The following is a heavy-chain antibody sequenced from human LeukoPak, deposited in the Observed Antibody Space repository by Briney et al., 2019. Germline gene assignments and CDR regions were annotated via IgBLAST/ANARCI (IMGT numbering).Heavy chain of an antibody. CDR2: IKEDGSDK. Sequence: GGSLRLSCAASGFTFSSYWMTWVRQAPGKGVEWVANIKEDGSDKYYVDSVKGRFTISRDNAKNSLYLQMNSLRAEDTAAYYCARGRTVNGYWGQGTLVTVSS. D-gene: IGHD2-8*01. CDR3: ARGRTVNGY. V-gene: IGHV3-7*01. J-gene: IGHJ4*02. CDR1: GFTFSSYW.